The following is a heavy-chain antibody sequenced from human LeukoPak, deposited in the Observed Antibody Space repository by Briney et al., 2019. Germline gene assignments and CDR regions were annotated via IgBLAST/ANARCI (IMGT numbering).Heavy chain of an antibody. D-gene: IGHD6-19*01. J-gene: IGHJ4*02. Sequence: ASVKVSCKASGYTFTSYDINWVRQATGQGLEWMGWMNPNSGNTGYAQKFQGRVTMTRNTSISTAYMELSSLRSEDTAVYYCARGIEEWLVGVYWGQGTLVTVSS. CDR2: MNPNSGNT. CDR3: ARGIEEWLVGVY. CDR1: GYTFTSYD. V-gene: IGHV1-8*01.